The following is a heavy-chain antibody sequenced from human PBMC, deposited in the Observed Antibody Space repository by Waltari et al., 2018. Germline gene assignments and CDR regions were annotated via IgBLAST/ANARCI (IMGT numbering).Heavy chain of an antibody. CDR1: GGSISSHY. D-gene: IGHD3-10*01. CDR2: IYYSGST. V-gene: IGHV4-59*11. Sequence: QVQLQESGPGLVKPSETLSLPCTVSGGSISSHYWSWIRQPPGKGLEWIGYIYYSGSTNYNPSLKSRVTISVDTSKNQFSLKLSSVTAADTAVYYCARVGRNYGSGIDYFDYWGQGTLVTVSS. J-gene: IGHJ4*02. CDR3: ARVGRNYGSGIDYFDY.